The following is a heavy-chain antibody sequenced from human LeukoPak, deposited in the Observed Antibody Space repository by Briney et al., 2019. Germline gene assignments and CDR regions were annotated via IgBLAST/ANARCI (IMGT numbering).Heavy chain of an antibody. CDR3: ARHYSPSGSSWYSVRGYFDY. J-gene: IGHJ4*02. Sequence: GGSLRLSCAASGFTFSSYSMNWVRQAPGKGLEWVSSISSSSSYIYYADSVKGRFTISRDNAKNSLYLQMNSLRAEDTAVYYCARHYSPSGSSWYSVRGYFDYWGQGTLVTVSS. CDR2: ISSSSSYI. CDR1: GFTFSSYS. D-gene: IGHD6-13*01. V-gene: IGHV3-21*01.